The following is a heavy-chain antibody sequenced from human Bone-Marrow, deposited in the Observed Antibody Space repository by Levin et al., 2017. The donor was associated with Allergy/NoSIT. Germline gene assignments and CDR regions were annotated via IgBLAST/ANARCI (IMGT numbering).Heavy chain of an antibody. CDR1: GFNFNTYA. CDR3: ARAPGQFDY. CDR2: ISYDGVDK. Sequence: HAGGSLRLSCAASGFNFNTYAMHWVRQAPGKGLEWVAVISYDGVDKYYGDFVKGRFTVSRDNSQNTLYLQMNSLTPEDTAIYYCARAPGQFDYWGQGTLLTVSS. J-gene: IGHJ4*02. V-gene: IGHV3-30*04.